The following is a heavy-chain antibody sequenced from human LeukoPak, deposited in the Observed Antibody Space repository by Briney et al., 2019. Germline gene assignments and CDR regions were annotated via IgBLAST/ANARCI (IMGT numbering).Heavy chain of an antibody. V-gene: IGHV3-23*01. Sequence: PGGSLRLSCAASGFTFTTYAMSWVRQAPGKGLEWVSAVSDSGDRTYYADSVKGRFSISRDNSKNTVHLRLSSLRAEDTAIYYCARAMFGVTQAFDMWGQGTVVTVSS. J-gene: IGHJ3*02. CDR2: VSDSGDRT. CDR1: GFTFTTYA. CDR3: ARAMFGVTQAFDM. D-gene: IGHD3-3*01.